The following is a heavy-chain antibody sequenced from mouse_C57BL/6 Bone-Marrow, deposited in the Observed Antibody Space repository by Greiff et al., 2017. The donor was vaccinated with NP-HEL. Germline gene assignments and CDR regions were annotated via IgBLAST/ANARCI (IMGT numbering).Heavy chain of an antibody. V-gene: IGHV1-26*01. CDR3: ARRRDYGSSFDY. Sequence: EVQLQQSGPELVKPGASVKISCKASGYTFTDYYMNWVKQSHGKSLEWIGDINPNNGGTSYNQKFKGKATLTVDKSSSTAYMELRSLTSEDSAVYYCARRRDYGSSFDYWGQGTTLTVSS. D-gene: IGHD1-1*01. CDR2: INPNNGGT. CDR1: GYTFTDYY. J-gene: IGHJ2*01.